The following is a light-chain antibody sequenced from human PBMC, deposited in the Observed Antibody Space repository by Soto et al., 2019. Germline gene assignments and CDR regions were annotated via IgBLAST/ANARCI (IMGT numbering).Light chain of an antibody. CDR3: QQTYSIPLT. V-gene: IGKV1-39*01. J-gene: IGKJ4*01. CDR1: QSISSH. Sequence: DIQMTQSPSSLSASVGDRVTITCRASQSISSHLSWYRQKPGEAPVLLIYPASTLQSGVPSRFSGSGSGTDFTRTISSLQPEDSATFYCQQTYSIPLTFGGGTKVDIK. CDR2: PAS.